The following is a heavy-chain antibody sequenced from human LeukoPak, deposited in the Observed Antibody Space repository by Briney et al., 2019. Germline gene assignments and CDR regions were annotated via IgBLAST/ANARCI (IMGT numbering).Heavy chain of an antibody. CDR2: IYNSGCT. CDR1: GFTVSINY. J-gene: IGHJ6*03. CDR3: AKCILTGYYKGYMDV. V-gene: IGHV3-66*01. D-gene: IGHD3-9*01. Sequence: PGGSLRLSCAASGFTVSINYMIWVRQAPGKGLEWVSLIYNSGCTNYADSVKGRFTISRDNSKNTLYLQMNSLRAEDTAVYYCAKCILTGYYKGYMDVWGKGTTVTISS.